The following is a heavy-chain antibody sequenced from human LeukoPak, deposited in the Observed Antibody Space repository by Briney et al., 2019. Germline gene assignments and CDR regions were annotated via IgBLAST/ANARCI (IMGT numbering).Heavy chain of an antibody. V-gene: IGHV4-4*07. J-gene: IGHJ4*02. CDR3: ARKDGDY. Sequence: PSETLSLTCTVSGTSLSPFLWTCFRHPAGQRLEWIGLIYFTGTATLNPSLRSRVAMSVDLAKNQLFLKLASMTAADTAMYYCARKDGDYWGQGTLVSVSS. CDR1: GTSLSPFL. CDR2: IYFTGTA.